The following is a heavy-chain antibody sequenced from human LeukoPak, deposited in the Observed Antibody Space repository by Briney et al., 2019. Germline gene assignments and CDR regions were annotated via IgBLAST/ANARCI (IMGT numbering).Heavy chain of an antibody. J-gene: IGHJ3*02. V-gene: IGHV3-48*02. CDR2: ISSSISVI. Sequence: GGSLRLSCAASGFTFSSYSMNWVRQAPGKGLEWVSYISSSISVIYYADSVKGRFTISRDNAKNSLYLQMNSLRYEDTAVYYCARDQYSGHWYYALDIWGQGTMVTVSS. CDR1: GFTFSSYS. D-gene: IGHD6-19*01. CDR3: ARDQYSGHWYYALDI.